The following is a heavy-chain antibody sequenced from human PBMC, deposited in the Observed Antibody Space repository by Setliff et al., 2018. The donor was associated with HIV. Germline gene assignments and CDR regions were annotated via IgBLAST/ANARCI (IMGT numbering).Heavy chain of an antibody. V-gene: IGHV4-39*01. CDR1: GGSISSSSYC. D-gene: IGHD3-10*01. CDR2: IYYSGSTS. J-gene: IGHJ6*03. Sequence: SETLSLTCTVSGGSISSSSYCWGWIRQPPGKGLEWIGSIYYSGSTSYYNPSLKSRVTISVDTSKNQFSLKLSSVTAADTAVYYCARYGEFHYYYYYYMDVWGKGTTVTVSS. CDR3: ARYGEFHYYYYYYMDV.